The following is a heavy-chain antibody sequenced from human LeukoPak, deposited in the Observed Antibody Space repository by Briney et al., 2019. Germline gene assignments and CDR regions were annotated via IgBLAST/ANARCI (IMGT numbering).Heavy chain of an antibody. CDR2: IYYSGST. V-gene: IGHV4-59*12. J-gene: IGHJ6*03. CDR1: GGSIRSYY. D-gene: IGHD1-7*01. CDR3: ARGHMELRNYYYYYMDV. Sequence: KPSETLSLTCTVSGGSIRSYYWTWIRQPPGEGLEYIGYIYYSGSTNYNPSLKSRVTISVDKSKNQFSLKLSSVTAADTAVYYCARGHMELRNYYYYYMDVWGKGTTVTVSS.